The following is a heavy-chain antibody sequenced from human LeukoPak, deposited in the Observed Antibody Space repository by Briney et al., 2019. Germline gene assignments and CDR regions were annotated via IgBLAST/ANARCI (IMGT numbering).Heavy chain of an antibody. CDR1: GGSFSGYY. V-gene: IGHV4-34*01. CDR3: ARGGYSSSWYAPAPHLTRFDY. Sequence: SETLSLTCAVYGGSFSGYYWSWIRQPPGKGLEWIGEINHSGSTNYNPSLKSRVTISVNTSKNQFSLKLSSVTAADTAVYYCARGGYSSSWYAPAPHLTRFDYWGQGTLVTVSS. CDR2: INHSGST. J-gene: IGHJ4*02. D-gene: IGHD6-13*01.